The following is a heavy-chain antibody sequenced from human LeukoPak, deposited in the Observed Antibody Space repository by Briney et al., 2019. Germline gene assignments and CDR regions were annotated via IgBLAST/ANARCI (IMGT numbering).Heavy chain of an antibody. CDR2: IYYSGST. CDR1: GGSLSSGGYY. CDR3: ARDGHPLGMDV. Sequence: TLSLTCTLSGGSLSSGGYYWSWIRQHPGKGLEWLGYIYYSGSTYYNPSLKSRVTISVDTSKNQFCLKLSSVTAADTAVYYCARDGHPLGMDVWGQGTTVTVSS. V-gene: IGHV4-31*03. J-gene: IGHJ6*02.